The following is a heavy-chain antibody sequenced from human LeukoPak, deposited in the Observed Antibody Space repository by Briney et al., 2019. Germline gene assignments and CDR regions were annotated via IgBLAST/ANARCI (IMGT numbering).Heavy chain of an antibody. Sequence: GGSLRLSCAASGFTFSTYWMSWVRQAPGKGLEWVADIKQDGSEKYYVDSVKGRFTISRDNAKNSVYLQMNSRRAEDSAVYYCARDAGNGNFDYWGQGTLVTVSS. D-gene: IGHD1-1*01. CDR2: IKQDGSEK. J-gene: IGHJ4*02. CDR1: GFTFSTYW. CDR3: ARDAGNGNFDY. V-gene: IGHV3-7*01.